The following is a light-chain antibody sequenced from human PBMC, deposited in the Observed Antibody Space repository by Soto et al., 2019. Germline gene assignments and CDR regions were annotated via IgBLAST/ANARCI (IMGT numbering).Light chain of an antibody. V-gene: IGKV3-11*01. J-gene: IGKJ1*01. Sequence: EIVLTHSPATLSLFPGEIATLSCRASQSVSSYLAWYQQKPGQAPRLLIYDASNRASGIPARFSGTGSGTDFTLTISRLEPEDFAVYWRQQYNSSPRTFGQGTKVDIK. CDR2: DAS. CDR3: QQYNSSPRT. CDR1: QSVSSY.